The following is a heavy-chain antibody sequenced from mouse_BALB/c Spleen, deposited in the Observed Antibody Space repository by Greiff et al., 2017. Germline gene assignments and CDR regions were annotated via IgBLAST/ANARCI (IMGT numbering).Heavy chain of an antibody. CDR1: GYTFTSYY. J-gene: IGHJ4*01. CDR3: TRWRDYPVNSNAMDY. Sequence: QVQLQQSGAELVKPGASVKLSCKASGYTFTSYYMYWVKQRPGQGLEWIGEINPSNGGTNFNEKFKSKATLTVDKSSSTAYMQLSSLTSEDSAVYYGTRWRDYPVNSNAMDYWGQGTSVTVSS. V-gene: IGHV1S81*02. CDR2: INPSNGGT. D-gene: IGHD2-4*01.